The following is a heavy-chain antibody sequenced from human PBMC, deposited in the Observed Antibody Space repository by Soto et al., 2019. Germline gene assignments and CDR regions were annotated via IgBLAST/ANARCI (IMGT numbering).Heavy chain of an antibody. CDR2: ISGSGGST. J-gene: IGHJ5*02. D-gene: IGHD3-3*01. CDR3: AKDPTPLYDDFWPVENWFDP. Sequence: EVQLLESGGGLVQPGGSLRLSCAASGFTFSSYAMSWVRQAPGKGLEWVSAISGSGGSTYYADSVKGRFTISRDNSKNTLYLQMNSLRAEDTAVYYCAKDPTPLYDDFWPVENWFDPWGQGTLVTVSS. CDR1: GFTFSSYA. V-gene: IGHV3-23*01.